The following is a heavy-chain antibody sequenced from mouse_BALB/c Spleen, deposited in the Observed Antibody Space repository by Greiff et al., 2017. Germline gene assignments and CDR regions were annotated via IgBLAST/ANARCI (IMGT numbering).Heavy chain of an antibody. CDR1: GYTFTSYT. V-gene: IGHV1-4*02. CDR2: INPSSGYT. Sequence: QVQLKESAAELARPGASVKMSCKASGYTFTSYTMHWVKQRPGQGLEWIGYINPSSGYTEYNQKFKDKTTLTADKSSSTAYMQLSSLTSEDSAVYYCARKMIEREITLFAYWGQGTLVTVSA. J-gene: IGHJ3*01. CDR3: ARKMIEREITLFAY. D-gene: IGHD2-4*01.